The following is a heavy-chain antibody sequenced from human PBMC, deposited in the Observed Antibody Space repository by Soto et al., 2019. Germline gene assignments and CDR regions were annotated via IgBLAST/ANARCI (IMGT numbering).Heavy chain of an antibody. J-gene: IGHJ4*02. CDR3: ARGAVMPDS. CDR1: GFTFDSFA. Sequence: EVQLLESGGGLEQPGGSLRLSCAASGFTFDSFAMTWVRQAPGKGLEWVSAISASGGSTFYADSVKGRFTISRDSSKNTLYLQMNSLGAEDTAVYYCARGAVMPDSWGKGTMVTVSS. D-gene: IGHD3-16*01. CDR2: ISASGGST. V-gene: IGHV3-23*01.